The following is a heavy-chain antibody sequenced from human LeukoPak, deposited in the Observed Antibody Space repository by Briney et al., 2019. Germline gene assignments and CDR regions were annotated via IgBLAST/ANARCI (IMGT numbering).Heavy chain of an antibody. V-gene: IGHV1-2*02. CDR2: INPNSGT. D-gene: IGHD1-1*01. J-gene: IGHJ4*02. CDR1: GYTFTDYY. CDR3: ARNRWMDY. Sequence: GASVKVSCKASGYTFTDYYMHWVRQAPGQGLEWMGWINPNSGTNYAQKIQGRVTMTRHKSISPAYMEPTRLTSDDTAVYYCARNRWMDYWGQGTLVTVSS.